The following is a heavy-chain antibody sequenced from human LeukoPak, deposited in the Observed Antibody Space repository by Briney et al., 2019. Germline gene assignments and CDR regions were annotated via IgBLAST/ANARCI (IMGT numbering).Heavy chain of an antibody. CDR3: AKEATDSSGYEMDY. Sequence: GGSLRLSCAASGFTFSSYGMSWIRQAPGKGLEWVSAISGSGGSTYYADSVKGRFTISRDNSKNTLYLQMNSLRAEDTAVYYCAKEATDSSGYEMDYWGQGTLVTVSS. CDR1: GFTFSSYG. V-gene: IGHV3-23*01. CDR2: ISGSGGST. J-gene: IGHJ4*02. D-gene: IGHD3-22*01.